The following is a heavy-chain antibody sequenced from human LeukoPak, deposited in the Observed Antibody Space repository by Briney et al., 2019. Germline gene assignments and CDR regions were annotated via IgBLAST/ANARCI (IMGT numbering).Heavy chain of an antibody. CDR3: AKDGQTGEWELEH. J-gene: IGHJ1*01. Sequence: GGSLRLSCAASGFTFSSYAMHWVRQAPGKGLDYVSTITGSGSSTYYANSVKGRFTVSRDNSKNTVYLQMNSLRVDDTAIYYCAKDGQTGEWELEHWGQGTLVTVSS. CDR1: GFTFSSYA. D-gene: IGHD7-27*01. V-gene: IGHV3-23*01. CDR2: ITGSGSST.